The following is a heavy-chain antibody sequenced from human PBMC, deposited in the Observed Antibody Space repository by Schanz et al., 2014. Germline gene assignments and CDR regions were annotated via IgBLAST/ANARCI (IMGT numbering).Heavy chain of an antibody. CDR3: TTGVYDSGTY. Sequence: QVQLVESGGGVVQPGRSLRLSCAASGFTFSSYAMHWVRQAPGKGLEWVAVISYDGSNKYYADSVKGRFTISRDNSKNTLYLQMNSLRAEDTAVYYCTTGVYDSGTYWGQGTLVTVSS. V-gene: IGHV3-30*04. CDR1: GFTFSSYA. J-gene: IGHJ4*02. CDR2: ISYDGSNK. D-gene: IGHD4-17*01.